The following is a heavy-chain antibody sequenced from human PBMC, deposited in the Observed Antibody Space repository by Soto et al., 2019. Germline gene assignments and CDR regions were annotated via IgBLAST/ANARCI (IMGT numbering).Heavy chain of an antibody. J-gene: IGHJ4*02. V-gene: IGHV3-30-3*01. CDR3: TRAGNYRFDY. D-gene: IGHD1-7*01. CDR1: GFTFSSSA. Sequence: PGGSLRLSCAASGFTFSSSAMHWVRQAPGKGLEWVAVISYDGAYQDYADSVKGRFTISKDISKNTLYLQMDSLRPADTAVYYCTRAGNYRFDYWGQGTLVTVSS. CDR2: ISYDGAYQ.